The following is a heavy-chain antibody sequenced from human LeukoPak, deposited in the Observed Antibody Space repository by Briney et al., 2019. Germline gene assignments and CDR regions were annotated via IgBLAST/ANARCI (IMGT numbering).Heavy chain of an antibody. J-gene: IGHJ4*02. D-gene: IGHD3-10*01. CDR1: GYTFTSYP. V-gene: IGHV1-18*01. Sequence: GASVKVSCKASGYTFTSYPISWVRQAPGQGLEWMGWITTYNGNTHYAQKLQGRVTMTTETSTSTAYMDLRGLRSDDTAVYYCARDSRGYYDSGNYFITLYWGQGTLVTVSS. CDR2: ITTYNGNT. CDR3: ARDSRGYYDSGNYFITLY.